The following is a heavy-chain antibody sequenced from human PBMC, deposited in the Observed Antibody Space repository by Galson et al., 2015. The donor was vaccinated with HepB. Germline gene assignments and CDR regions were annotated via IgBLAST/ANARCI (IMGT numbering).Heavy chain of an antibody. J-gene: IGHJ4*02. Sequence: SLRLSCAASGFTFSSYAMHWVRQAPGKGLEYVSAISSNGGSTYYADSVKGRFTISRDNSKNTLYLQMSSLRAEDTAVYYCVKVSPGINCSSTSCYLPGWGQGTLVTVSS. D-gene: IGHD2-2*01. CDR2: ISSNGGST. V-gene: IGHV3-64D*06. CDR1: GFTFSSYA. CDR3: VKVSPGINCSSTSCYLPG.